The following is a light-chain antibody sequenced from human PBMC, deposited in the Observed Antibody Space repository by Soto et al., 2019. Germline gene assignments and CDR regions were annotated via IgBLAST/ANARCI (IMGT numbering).Light chain of an antibody. V-gene: IGKV3-20*01. J-gene: IGKJ1*01. CDR2: GAS. Sequence: EIVLTQSPGTLSLSPRERATLSCRASQSVSNAYLAWYQHKVGQSPRLLIYGASNMAPGIPDRFSGSGSGTDFTLTISRLEPEDFAVYYCQQYAASPRTFGQGTQVEVK. CDR1: QSVSNAY. CDR3: QQYAASPRT.